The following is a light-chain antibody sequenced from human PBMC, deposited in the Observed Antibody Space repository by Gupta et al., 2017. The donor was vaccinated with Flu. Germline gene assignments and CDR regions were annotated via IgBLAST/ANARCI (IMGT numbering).Light chain of an antibody. J-gene: IGLJ2*01. CDR2: NDD. CDR3: AAWDASRNGVL. Sequence: RVTISCSGSSSNIGSKTVNWYQQLPGPAPKLLMYNDDHRPSGVPDRFSGSKSGTSASLAISGLQSEDEADYYCAAWDASRNGVLFGGGTKLTVL. V-gene: IGLV1-44*01. CDR1: SSNIGSKT.